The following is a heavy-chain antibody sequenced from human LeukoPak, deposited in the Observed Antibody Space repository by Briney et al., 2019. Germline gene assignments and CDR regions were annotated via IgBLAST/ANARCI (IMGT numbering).Heavy chain of an antibody. J-gene: IGHJ4*02. D-gene: IGHD3-22*01. Sequence: SVKVSCKASGLTFTSSAMQWVRQARGQRLEWIGWIVVGSGNTNYAQRFQERVTITRDMSTSTAYMELSSLRSEDTAVYYCAADWYDSSGYYHFDYWGQGTLVTVSS. CDR2: IVVGSGNT. CDR1: GLTFTSSA. V-gene: IGHV1-58*02. CDR3: AADWYDSSGYYHFDY.